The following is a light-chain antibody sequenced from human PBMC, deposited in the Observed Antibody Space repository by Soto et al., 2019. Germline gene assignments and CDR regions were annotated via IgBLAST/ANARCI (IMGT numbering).Light chain of an antibody. CDR1: QSVSSN. CDR3: QQYGSAPQT. J-gene: IGKJ1*01. CDR2: GAS. V-gene: IGKV3-15*01. Sequence: EIVMTQSPATLSVSPGERATLSCRASQSVSSNLGWYQQKPGQAPRLLMYGASTRATGIPARFSGSGSGTDFTLTISRLEPEDFAVYYCQQYGSAPQTFGQGTKV.